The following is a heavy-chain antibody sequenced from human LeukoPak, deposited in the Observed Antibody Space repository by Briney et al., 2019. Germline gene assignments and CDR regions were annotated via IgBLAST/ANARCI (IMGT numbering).Heavy chain of an antibody. V-gene: IGHV3-23*01. CDR1: GFIFSCLS. Sequence: GGSLSLTSAASGFIFSCLSRRWVRQAPGKGLEWVSAIGVSGGNTYYADSVKGRFTISRDNSKNTLYLQMNSLRAEDTAVYYCEVPQWELLNWGQGTLVTVSS. J-gene: IGHJ4*02. CDR3: EVPQWELLN. CDR2: IGVSGGNT. D-gene: IGHD1-26*01.